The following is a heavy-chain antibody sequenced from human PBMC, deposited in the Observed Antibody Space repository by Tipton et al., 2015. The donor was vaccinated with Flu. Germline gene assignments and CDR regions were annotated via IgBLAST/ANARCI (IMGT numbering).Heavy chain of an antibody. CDR2: ISYDGSNK. V-gene: IGHV3-30*18. CDR3: ANTPPFTSSSPFDY. Sequence: AASGFTFSSYGMHWVRQAPGKGLEWVAVISYDGSNKYYADSVKGRFTISRDNSKNTLYLQMNSLRAEDTAVYYCANTPPFTSSSPFDYWGQGTLVTVSS. D-gene: IGHD2-2*01. CDR1: GFTFSSYG. J-gene: IGHJ4*02.